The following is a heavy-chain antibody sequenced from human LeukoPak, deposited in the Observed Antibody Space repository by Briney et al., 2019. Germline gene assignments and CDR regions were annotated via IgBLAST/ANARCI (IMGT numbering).Heavy chain of an antibody. CDR3: ARVSSSYYYYYGMDV. CDR2: IYYSGSS. J-gene: IGHJ6*02. CDR1: GDSISRYY. D-gene: IGHD6-6*01. Sequence: SETLSLTCTVSGDSISRYYWNWIRQPPEKGLEWIGYIYYSGSSNSNPSLKSRVTISVGTSKNQFSLKLSSVTAADTAVYYCARVSSSYYYYYGMDVWGQGTTVTVSS. V-gene: IGHV4-59*01.